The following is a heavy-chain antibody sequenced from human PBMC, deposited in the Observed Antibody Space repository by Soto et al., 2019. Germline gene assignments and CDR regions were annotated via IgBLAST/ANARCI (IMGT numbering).Heavy chain of an antibody. CDR2: IYYSGST. CDR1: GGSISSGDYY. V-gene: IGHV4-31*03. D-gene: IGHD2-2*01. Sequence: SETLSLTCTVSGGSISSGDYYWSWIRQHPGKGLEWIGYIYYSGSTYYNPSLKSRVTISVDTSKNQFSLKLSSVTAADTAVYYCARGGDIVLVPAAISWFDPWGQGTLVTVSS. J-gene: IGHJ5*02. CDR3: ARGGDIVLVPAAISWFDP.